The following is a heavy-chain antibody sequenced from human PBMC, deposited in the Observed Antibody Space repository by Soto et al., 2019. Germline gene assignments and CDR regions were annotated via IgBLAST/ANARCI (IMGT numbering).Heavy chain of an antibody. Sequence: EAHLLEYGGGLVQPGGSLRLSCVVSGSTFSSDDMSWVRQAPRRGLEWVSGISDSGGSTYYADSVKGRFTISRDNAKNTLYLQMKSLRVEDTALYYCAKDGGWSLAVAGLFDYWGPGTQVTVSS. V-gene: IGHV3-23*01. D-gene: IGHD6-19*01. CDR1: GSTFSSDD. CDR3: AKDGGWSLAVAGLFDY. CDR2: ISDSGGST. J-gene: IGHJ4*02.